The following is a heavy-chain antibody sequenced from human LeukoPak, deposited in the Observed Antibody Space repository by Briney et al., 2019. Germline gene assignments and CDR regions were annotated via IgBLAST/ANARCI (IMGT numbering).Heavy chain of an antibody. Sequence: SETLSLTCTVSGXSISSTSDHWAWIRQPPGKGLESIATVYYTGSAYYNPSLKSRVTISVDTSKSQFSLKLTSVTTADTALYYCARYASGSYYWFDPWGQGTLVTVSS. CDR2: VYYTGSA. CDR1: GXSISSTSDH. D-gene: IGHD3-10*01. CDR3: ARYASGSYYWFDP. V-gene: IGHV4-39*01. J-gene: IGHJ5*02.